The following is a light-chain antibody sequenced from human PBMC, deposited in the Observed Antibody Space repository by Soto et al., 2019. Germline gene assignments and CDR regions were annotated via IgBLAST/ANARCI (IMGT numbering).Light chain of an antibody. Sequence: DIVMTQSPDSLAVSLGERATINCKSSQSVLYSSNNRNYLAWYQQKPGQPPKLLIYGASFRPSGVPDRFSGSGSGTDFTLTISSLQAEDVAVYYCQQYYSIPFTFGQGTKLEI. CDR3: QQYYSIPFT. CDR1: QSVLYSSNNRNY. J-gene: IGKJ2*01. V-gene: IGKV4-1*01. CDR2: GAS.